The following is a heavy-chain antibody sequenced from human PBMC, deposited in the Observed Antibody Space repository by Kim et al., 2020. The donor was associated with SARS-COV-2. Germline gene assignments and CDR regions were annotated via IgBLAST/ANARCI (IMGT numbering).Heavy chain of an antibody. CDR3: ARKLELYYFFYYGRDV. D-gene: IGHD1-7*01. V-gene: IGHV4-39*01. Sequence: SETLSLTCTVSGDSLNSNGYYWGWIRQPPGKGLEWIGSIYYSGKSYYNPSLSSRVTMSIHTSKSQFSLNLSSVTAADTAIYYCARKLELYYFFYYGRDVWGRGTTVTVSS. CDR1: GDSLNSNGYY. CDR2: IYYSGKS. J-gene: IGHJ6*02.